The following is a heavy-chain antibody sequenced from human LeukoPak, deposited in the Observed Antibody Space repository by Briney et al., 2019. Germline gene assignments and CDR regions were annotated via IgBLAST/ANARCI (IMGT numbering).Heavy chain of an antibody. D-gene: IGHD1-14*01. CDR3: AREIGPGPNWFDP. V-gene: IGHV4-59*01. Sequence: PSETLSLTCTVSGGSISSDYWSWIRQPPGKGLEWIGYIYYSGSTNYNPSLKSRVTISVDTSKNQFSLKLSSVTAADTAVYYCAREIGPGPNWFDPWGQGTLVTVSS. CDR2: IYYSGST. J-gene: IGHJ5*02. CDR1: GGSISSDY.